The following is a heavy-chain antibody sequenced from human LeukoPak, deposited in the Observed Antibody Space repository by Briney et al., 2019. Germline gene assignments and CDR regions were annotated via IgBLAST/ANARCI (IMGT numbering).Heavy chain of an antibody. D-gene: IGHD7-27*01. CDR3: ARTAQTGGSDY. Sequence: SETLSLTCTVSGYSISSGYYWGWIRQPPGKGLEWIGSIYNSGSTYYNPSLKSRVTISVDTSKNQFSLKLRSVTAADTAVYYCARTAQTGGSDYWGQGTLVTVSS. CDR2: IYNSGST. CDR1: GYSISSGYY. V-gene: IGHV4-38-2*02. J-gene: IGHJ4*02.